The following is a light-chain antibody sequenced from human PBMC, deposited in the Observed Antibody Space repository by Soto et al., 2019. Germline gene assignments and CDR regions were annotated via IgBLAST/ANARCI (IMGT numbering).Light chain of an antibody. CDR1: QGISSY. CDR2: AAS. CDR3: QQYDSYPQT. Sequence: AIRMTQSPSSLSASTGDRVTITCRASQGISSYLAWYQQKPGKAPKLLIYAASTLQSGVPSRFSGSGSGTDFTLTISCLQSEDFATYYCQQYDSYPQTFGHGTKGEIK. J-gene: IGKJ1*01. V-gene: IGKV1-8*01.